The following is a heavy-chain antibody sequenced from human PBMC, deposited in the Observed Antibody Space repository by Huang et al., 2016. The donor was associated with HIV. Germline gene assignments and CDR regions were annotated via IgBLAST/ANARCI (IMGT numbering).Heavy chain of an antibody. CDR3: AKESRWFSDFDQ. Sequence: QVQLVESGGGVVQPGTSLRLSCAASGFIFSNFGMHWVRQAPGKGLEWVAVISYDGRSDRYSDSVKGRFTISRDNDKNTLSLEMNRLRHDDTAGYYCAKESRWFSDFDQWGQGTLVTVSS. CDR1: GFIFSNFG. J-gene: IGHJ5*02. V-gene: IGHV3-30*18. CDR2: ISYDGRSD. D-gene: IGHD2-15*01.